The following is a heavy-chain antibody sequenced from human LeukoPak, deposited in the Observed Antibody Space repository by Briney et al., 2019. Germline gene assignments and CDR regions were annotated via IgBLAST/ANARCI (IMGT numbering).Heavy chain of an antibody. CDR2: MTYSDTTV. J-gene: IGHJ6*03. D-gene: IGHD6-6*01. CDR1: GLPFSSFH. Sequence: PGGSLRLSCVASGLPFSSFHVNWVRQVPGKGLEWLAHMTYSDTTVEYADSIQGRFTISRDAATKTVYLQMNSLRAEDTATYYCARVSSGTPFDYYLYMDVWGKGTTVIVSS. CDR3: ARVSSGTPFDYYLYMDV. V-gene: IGHV3-48*03.